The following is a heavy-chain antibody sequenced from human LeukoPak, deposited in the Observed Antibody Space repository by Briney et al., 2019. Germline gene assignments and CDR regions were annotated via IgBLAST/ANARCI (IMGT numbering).Heavy chain of an antibody. Sequence: SVKVSCKASGGTFSSYTISWVRQAPGQGLEWMGRIIPILGIANYAQKFQGRVTITADKSTSTAYMELRSLRSEDTAVYYCARTGKGLSWGNWGQGNLVTVSS. CDR1: GGTFSSYT. D-gene: IGHD3-16*01. J-gene: IGHJ4*02. CDR3: ARTGKGLSWGN. CDR2: IIPILGIA. V-gene: IGHV1-69*02.